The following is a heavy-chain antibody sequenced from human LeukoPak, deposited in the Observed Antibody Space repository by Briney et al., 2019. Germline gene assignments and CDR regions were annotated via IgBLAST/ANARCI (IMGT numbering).Heavy chain of an antibody. J-gene: IGHJ6*02. V-gene: IGHV1-2*02. Sequence: EASVKVSCKASGYTFTGYYMHWVRQAPGQGLEWMGWINPNSGGTNYAQKFQGRVTMTRDTSISTAYMELSRLRSDDTAVYYCARDSAIFGVVIIPYYYYGMDVWGQGTTVTVSS. CDR3: ARDSAIFGVVIIPYYYYGMDV. CDR1: GYTFTGYY. CDR2: INPNSGGT. D-gene: IGHD3-3*01.